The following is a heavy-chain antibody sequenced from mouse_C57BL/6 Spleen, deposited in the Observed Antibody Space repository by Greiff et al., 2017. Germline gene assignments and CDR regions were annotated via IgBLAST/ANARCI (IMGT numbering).Heavy chain of an antibody. Sequence: QVQLQQPGAELVMPGASVKLSCKASGYTFTSYWMHWVKQRPGQGLEWIGEIDPSDSYTNYNQKVKGKSTLTVDKSSSTAYMQISSLTSEDSAVYYCARRRLYAMDYWGQGTSVTVSS. V-gene: IGHV1-69*01. CDR1: GYTFTSYW. CDR3: ARRRLYAMDY. CDR2: IDPSDSYT. J-gene: IGHJ4*01.